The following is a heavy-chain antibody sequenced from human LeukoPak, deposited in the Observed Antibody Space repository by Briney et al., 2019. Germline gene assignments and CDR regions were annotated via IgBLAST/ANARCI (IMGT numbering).Heavy chain of an antibody. CDR2: INHSGST. D-gene: IGHD5-12*01. CDR1: GGSFSGYY. CDR3: ARGAKRGYSGYDLFDY. J-gene: IGHJ4*02. Sequence: PSETLSLTCAVYGGSFSGYYWSWIRQPPGKGLEWIGEINHSGSTNYNPSLKSRVTISVDTSRNQFSLKLSSVTAADTAVYYCARGAKRGYSGYDLFDYWGQGTLVTVSS. V-gene: IGHV4-34*01.